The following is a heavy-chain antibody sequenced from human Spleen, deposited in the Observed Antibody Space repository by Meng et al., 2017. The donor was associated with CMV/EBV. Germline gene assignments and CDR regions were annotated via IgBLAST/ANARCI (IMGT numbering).Heavy chain of an antibody. V-gene: IGHV3-43D*03. CDR2: ISGYGDTT. CDR1: GFTFDDYA. CDR3: AKPVLRILSGGMDV. J-gene: IGHJ6*02. Sequence: GESLKISCAASGFTFDDYAMHWVRQGPGKGLEWVSTISGYGDTTYYADSVKGRFIVSRDNNKNSLYLQMNSLRGEDTALYYCAKPVLRILSGGMDVWGQGTTVTVSS. D-gene: IGHD3-3*01.